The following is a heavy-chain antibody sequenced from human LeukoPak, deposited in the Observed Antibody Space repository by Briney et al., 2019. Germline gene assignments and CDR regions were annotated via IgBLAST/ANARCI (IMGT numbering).Heavy chain of an antibody. D-gene: IGHD6-13*01. CDR3: VHSRTWRGFDY. V-gene: IGHV3-53*01. CDR2: IYSGDRT. J-gene: IGHJ4*02. CDR1: GFSVSFTY. Sequence: GGSLRLSCAASGFSVSFTYMSWVRQAPGKGLEWVSLIYSGDRTAYADSVKGRFTISRDDSKNTLDLQMSSLRPEDTAVYYCVHSRTWRGFDYWGQGALVTVSS.